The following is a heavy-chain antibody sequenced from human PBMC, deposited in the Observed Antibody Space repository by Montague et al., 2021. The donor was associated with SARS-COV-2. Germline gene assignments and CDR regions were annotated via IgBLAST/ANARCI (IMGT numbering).Heavy chain of an antibody. V-gene: IGHV4-39*01. J-gene: IGHJ3*02. Sequence: SETLSLTCTVFAGTISSRSYSWAWTRQPPGKGLEWIGSLYYSWSTESNPSLKSRVTVSVDTSKNQFSLKLSSVTAADTAVYYCARLRGDYGGTYDTFDIWGQGTMVTVSS. CDR3: ARLRGDYGGTYDTFDI. CDR1: AGTISSRSYS. CDR2: LYYSWST. D-gene: IGHD4-23*01.